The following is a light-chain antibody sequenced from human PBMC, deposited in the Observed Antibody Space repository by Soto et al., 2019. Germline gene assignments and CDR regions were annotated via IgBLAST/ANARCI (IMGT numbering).Light chain of an antibody. Sequence: QSVLTQPPSVSGAPGQRVTIYCTGSSSNIGAGYGVHWYQKLPGTAPKLLIYGNTNRPSGVPDRFSGSKSGTSASLAITGLQAEDEADYYCQSYDNSLRGSVFGGGTKLTVL. CDR1: SSNIGAGYG. CDR3: QSYDNSLRGSV. J-gene: IGLJ2*01. CDR2: GNT. V-gene: IGLV1-40*01.